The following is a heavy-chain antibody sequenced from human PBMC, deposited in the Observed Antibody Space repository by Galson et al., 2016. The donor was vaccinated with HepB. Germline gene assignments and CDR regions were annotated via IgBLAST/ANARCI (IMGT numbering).Heavy chain of an antibody. CDR1: GGSISSSNW. Sequence: LSLTCTVSGGSISSSNWWSWVRQPPGKGLEWIGDVFHNGNTNYKSSLKSRVTISVDKSKNQFSLNLTSVTAADTAVYYCARRLYCSGGSCYIFASWGQGTLVTVSS. V-gene: IGHV4-4*02. D-gene: IGHD2-15*01. CDR2: VFHNGNT. CDR3: ARRLYCSGGSCYIFAS. J-gene: IGHJ4*02.